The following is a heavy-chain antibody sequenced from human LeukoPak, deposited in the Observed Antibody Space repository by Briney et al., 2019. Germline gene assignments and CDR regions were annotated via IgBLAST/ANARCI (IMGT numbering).Heavy chain of an antibody. CDR1: GXSVRNDFYY. D-gene: IGHD2-2*01. J-gene: IGHJ4*02. CDR3: ARHNAPRRVGFDF. V-gene: IGHV4-39*01. Sequence: SETLSLTCSVSGXSVRNDFYYWGWIRQPPGKGLEWVACLSHAGNTWYNPSLESRLSISVDTSKNQFSLKFSSVTAADTALYWCARHNAPRRVGFDFWGQGILVTVSS. CDR2: LSHAGNT.